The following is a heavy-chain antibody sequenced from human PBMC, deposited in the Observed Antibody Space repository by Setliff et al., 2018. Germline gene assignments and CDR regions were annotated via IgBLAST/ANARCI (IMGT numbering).Heavy chain of an antibody. CDR2: FDPEDGET. CDR1: GYTLTELS. CDR3: ARGPVMIVATGYFDY. V-gene: IGHV1-24*01. D-gene: IGHD3-22*01. Sequence: GASVKVSCKVSGYTLTELSMHWVRQAPGKGLEWMGGFDPEDGETIYAQKFQGRVTMTRDTSTSTVYMELSSLRSEDTAVYYCARGPVMIVATGYFDYWGQGTLVTVSS. J-gene: IGHJ4*02.